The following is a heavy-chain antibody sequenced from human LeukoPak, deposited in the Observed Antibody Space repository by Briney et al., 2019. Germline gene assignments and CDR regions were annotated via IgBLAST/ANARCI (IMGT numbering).Heavy chain of an antibody. CDR1: GGSISSSSYY. D-gene: IGHD5-24*01. J-gene: IGHJ4*02. V-gene: IGHV4-39*01. Sequence: SETLSLTCTVSGGSISSSSYYWGWIRQPPGKGPEWIGSIYCSGSTYYNPSLKSRVTISVDTSKNQFSLKLSSVTAADTAVYYCARLGPVEMATIALDYWGQGTLVTVSS. CDR3: ARLGPVEMATIALDY. CDR2: IYCSGST.